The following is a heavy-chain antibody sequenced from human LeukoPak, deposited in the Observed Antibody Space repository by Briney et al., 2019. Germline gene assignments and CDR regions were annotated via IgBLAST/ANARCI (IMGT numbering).Heavy chain of an antibody. D-gene: IGHD1-26*01. CDR3: ARDSRTGASSFGY. V-gene: IGHV3-33*01. CDR2: IWYGGIN. J-gene: IGHJ4*02. CDR1: GFTFSESG. Sequence: PGGSLRLSCTTSGFTFSESGFHWVRQAPGKGLEWVAIIWYGGINYADSVKGRFTISRDNSKNTLYLQMNSLRDEDTAVYYCARDSRTGASSFGYWGQGTLVTVSS.